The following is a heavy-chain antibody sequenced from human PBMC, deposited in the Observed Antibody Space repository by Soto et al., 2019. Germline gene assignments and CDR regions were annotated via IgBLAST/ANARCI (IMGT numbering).Heavy chain of an antibody. CDR1: GYSFTSYW. CDR2: IDPSDSYT. V-gene: IGHV5-10-1*01. CDR3: ASRALGYCSGGSCST. Sequence: GESLKISCKGSGYSFTSYWISWVRQMPGKGLEWMGRIDPSDSYTNYSPSFQGHVTISADKSISTAYLQWSSLKASDTAMYYCASRALGYCSGGSCSTWGQGTLVTVSS. J-gene: IGHJ5*02. D-gene: IGHD2-15*01.